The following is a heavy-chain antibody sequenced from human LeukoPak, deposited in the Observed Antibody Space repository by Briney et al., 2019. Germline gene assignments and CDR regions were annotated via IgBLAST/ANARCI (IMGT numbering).Heavy chain of an antibody. V-gene: IGHV1-18*01. Sequence: GASVKVSCKASGYTFTSYGISWVRQAPGQGLEWMGWISAYNGNANYAQKLQGRVTMTTDTSTSTAYMELRSLRSDDTAVYYCARFYSGAYYDILTGYESAFDIWGQGTMVTVSS. CDR1: GYTFTSYG. D-gene: IGHD3-9*01. CDR3: ARFYSGAYYDILTGYESAFDI. J-gene: IGHJ3*02. CDR2: ISAYNGNA.